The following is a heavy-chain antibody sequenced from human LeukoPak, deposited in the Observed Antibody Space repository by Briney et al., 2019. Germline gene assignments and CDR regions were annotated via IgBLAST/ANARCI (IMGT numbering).Heavy chain of an antibody. D-gene: IGHD1-26*01. J-gene: IGHJ3*02. CDR1: GFSVSTNY. Sequence: GGSLRLSCAASGFSVSTNYMTWVRQAPGTGLEWVSVIYSGGTTYYADSVKGRFTISRDNSKNTLYLQMNSLRAEDTAVYYCARDPPQATGAFDIWGQGTMDTVSS. V-gene: IGHV3-53*01. CDR3: ARDPPQATGAFDI. CDR2: IYSGGTT.